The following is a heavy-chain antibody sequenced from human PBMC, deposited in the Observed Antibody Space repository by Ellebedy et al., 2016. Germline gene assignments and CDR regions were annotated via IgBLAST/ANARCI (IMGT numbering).Heavy chain of an antibody. J-gene: IGHJ4*02. CDR3: ARIGGVSFGERPIDY. Sequence: GSLRLSCIVSGGSISRYYWSWIRQPPGRGLAWIGNIYYTGTTNYNPSLQSRVTIALDTSKIHFSLRLTSVTAADTAVYYCARIGGVSFGERPIDYWGQGTLVTVSS. CDR1: GGSISRYY. D-gene: IGHD3-10*01. CDR2: IYYTGTT. V-gene: IGHV4-59*01.